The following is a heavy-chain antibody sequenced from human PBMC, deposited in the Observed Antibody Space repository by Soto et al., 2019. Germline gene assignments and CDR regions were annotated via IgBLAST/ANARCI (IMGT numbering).Heavy chain of an antibody. J-gene: IGHJ4*02. V-gene: IGHV3-11*01. CDR2: ISTSDSI. D-gene: IGHD3-22*01. Sequence: GGSLRLSCAASGFTFSDYYMSWIRQAPGKGLEWVSYISTSDSIYYADSVKGRFTISRDNAKNSLYLQMNSLRAEDTAVYYCERDLGYYDSSGYFDYWGQGPLVTVSS. CDR3: ERDLGYYDSSGYFDY. CDR1: GFTFSDYY.